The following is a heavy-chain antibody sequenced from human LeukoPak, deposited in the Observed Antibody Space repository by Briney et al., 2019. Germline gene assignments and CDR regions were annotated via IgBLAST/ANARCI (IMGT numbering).Heavy chain of an antibody. CDR1: GSTFSSYG. CDR3: AKGHWGDN. D-gene: IGHD7-27*01. Sequence: LTGGSLRLSCAASGSTFSSYGMHWVRQAPGKGLEWVAVISYDGSNKYYADSVKGRFTISRDNSKNTLYLQMNYLRAEDTAVYYCAKGHWGDNWGQGTMVTVSS. J-gene: IGHJ4*02. CDR2: ISYDGSNK. V-gene: IGHV3-30*18.